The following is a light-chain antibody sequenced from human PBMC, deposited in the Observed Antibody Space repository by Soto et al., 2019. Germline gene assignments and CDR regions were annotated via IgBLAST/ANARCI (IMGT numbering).Light chain of an antibody. V-gene: IGLV2-14*01. CDR3: SSYAGSGTFYV. CDR2: EVS. Sequence: QSALTQPASVSGSPGQSITISCTGTSSDVGGYNYVSWYQQHPGKAPKLMIYEVSNRPSGVSNRFSGSKSGNTASLTISGLQAEDEADYYCSSYAGSGTFYVFGTGTKLTVL. CDR1: SSDVGGYNY. J-gene: IGLJ1*01.